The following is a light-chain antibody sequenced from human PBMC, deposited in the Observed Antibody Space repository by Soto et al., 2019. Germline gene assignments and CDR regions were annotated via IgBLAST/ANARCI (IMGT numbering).Light chain of an antibody. CDR1: SSDVGADDA. CDR2: QGT. J-gene: IGLJ1*01. Sequence: QSALAQPASVSGSPGQSITISCTGTSSDVGADDAVSWYQQHPGKAPQVIIYQGTKRSSVVSTRFSGSVSGKTASLTVSGLQAEDEDEYLCCYYAPVSDYVLGTGTKLTV. CDR3: CYYAPVSDYV. V-gene: IGLV2-23*01.